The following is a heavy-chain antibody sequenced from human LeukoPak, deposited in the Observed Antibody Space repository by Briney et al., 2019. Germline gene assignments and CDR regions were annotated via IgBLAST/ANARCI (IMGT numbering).Heavy chain of an antibody. CDR3: AKDPNGDYIGTFDI. Sequence: GRSLRLSCAASGFTFSIYAMHWVRQAPGKGLEWVALISYDETYIYYADSVKGRFTTSRDNSKNTLYLQMNSLRAEDTAVYYCAKDPNGDYIGTFDIWGQGIMVTVSS. CDR1: GFTFSIYA. CDR2: ISYDETYI. V-gene: IGHV3-30-3*01. D-gene: IGHD4-17*01. J-gene: IGHJ3*02.